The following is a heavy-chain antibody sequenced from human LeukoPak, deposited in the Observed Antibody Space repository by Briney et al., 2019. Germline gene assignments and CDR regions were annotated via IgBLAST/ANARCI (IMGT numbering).Heavy chain of an antibody. D-gene: IGHD5-18*01. Sequence: GGSLRLSCAASGFTFSSYGMHWVRQAPGKGLEWVAVISYDGSNRYYADSVKGRFTISRDNSKNTVYLQMNSLRPEDTAVYYCAKDRRAEYSFDYWGQGTLATVSS. V-gene: IGHV3-30*18. CDR1: GFTFSSYG. CDR2: ISYDGSNR. CDR3: AKDRRAEYSFDY. J-gene: IGHJ4*02.